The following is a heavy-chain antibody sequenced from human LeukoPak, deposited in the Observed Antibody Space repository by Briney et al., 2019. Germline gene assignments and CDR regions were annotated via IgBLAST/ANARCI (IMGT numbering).Heavy chain of an antibody. V-gene: IGHV1-18*01. Sequence: GASVKVSCKASGYTFTSYGISWVRQAPGQGLEWMGWISAYNGNTNYAQKLQGRVTMTTDTSTSTAYMELSSLRSGDTAVYYCASSHYYDSSGYYSAFDIWGQGTMVTVSS. CDR3: ASSHYYDSSGYYSAFDI. CDR2: ISAYNGNT. D-gene: IGHD3-22*01. CDR1: GYTFTSYG. J-gene: IGHJ3*02.